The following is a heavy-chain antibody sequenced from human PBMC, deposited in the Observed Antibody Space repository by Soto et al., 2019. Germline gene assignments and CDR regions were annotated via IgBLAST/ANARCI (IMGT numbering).Heavy chain of an antibody. J-gene: IGHJ6*02. D-gene: IGHD3-9*01. Sequence: PSETLSLTCAVYGGSFSGYYWGWIRQPPGKGLEWIGEINHSGSTNYNPSLKSRVTISVDTSKNQLSLKLSSVTAADTAVYYCARGRDILTGYYRGYYYYGMDVWGQGTTVTVSS. V-gene: IGHV4-34*01. CDR1: GGSFSGYY. CDR3: ARGRDILTGYYRGYYYYGMDV. CDR2: INHSGST.